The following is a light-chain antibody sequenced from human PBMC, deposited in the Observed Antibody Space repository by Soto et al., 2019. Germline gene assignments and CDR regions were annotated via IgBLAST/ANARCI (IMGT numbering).Light chain of an antibody. CDR3: ISKTSSISYV. CDR2: EVS. CDR1: TSDVGGYNY. V-gene: IGLV2-14*01. Sequence: SAPTQPSSVSGSPGQSITISCTVTTSDVGGYNYVSWYQQHPGKVPKLLIHEVSNRPSGVSNRFSGSKSGNTASLTISGLQAEDEADYYCISKTSSISYVFGTGTNVTVL. J-gene: IGLJ1*01.